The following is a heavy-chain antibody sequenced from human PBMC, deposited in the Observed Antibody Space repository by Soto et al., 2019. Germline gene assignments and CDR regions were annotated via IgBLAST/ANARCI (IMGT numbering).Heavy chain of an antibody. CDR3: ARSDKSLRYFDLTPIFDY. V-gene: IGHV3-30-3*01. CDR1: GFTFSSHA. Sequence: GGSLRLSCAASGFTFSSHAMHWVRQAPGKGLEWVAVISYDGSNKYYADSVKGRFTISRDNSKNTLYLQMNSLRAEDTAVYYCARSDKSLRYFDLTPIFDYWGQGTLDIVYS. CDR2: ISYDGSNK. D-gene: IGHD3-9*01. J-gene: IGHJ4*02.